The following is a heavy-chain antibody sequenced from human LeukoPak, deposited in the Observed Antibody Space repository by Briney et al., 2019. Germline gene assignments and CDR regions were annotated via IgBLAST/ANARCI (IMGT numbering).Heavy chain of an antibody. V-gene: IGHV3-30-3*01. J-gene: IGHJ4*02. D-gene: IGHD5/OR15-5a*01. CDR3: VRVYPADY. Sequence: GVAQRLSCAASGFIFSRYPMHWLRQAPRKGLEWVALISSDGSDKNHADSVKGRFTISRDNSKNTLYLKMHSLRVEDTAVYYFVRVYPADYWGEGSLGTVSS. CDR1: GFIFSRYP. CDR2: ISSDGSDK.